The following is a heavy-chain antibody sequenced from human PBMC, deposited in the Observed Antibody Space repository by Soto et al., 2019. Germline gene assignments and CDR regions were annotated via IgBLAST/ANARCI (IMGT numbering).Heavy chain of an antibody. CDR1: GFTFSSYA. Sequence: QVQLVESGGGVVQPGRSLRLSCAASGFTFSSYAMHWVRQAPGKGLEWVAVISYDGSNKYYADSVKGRFTISRDNSKKTLYLQMNSLRAEDTAVYYCATRETDYGSNWGQGTLVTVSS. CDR3: ATRETDYGSN. J-gene: IGHJ4*02. CDR2: ISYDGSNK. V-gene: IGHV3-30-3*01. D-gene: IGHD4-17*01.